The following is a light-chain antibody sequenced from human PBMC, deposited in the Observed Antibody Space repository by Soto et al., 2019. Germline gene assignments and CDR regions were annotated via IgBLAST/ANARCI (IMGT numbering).Light chain of an antibody. CDR2: GVS. CDR1: QSVSSSF. CDR3: QQYGSSPFT. V-gene: IGKV3-20*01. Sequence: EIVFTQSPGTLSLSPGERATLSCRASQSVSSSFLAWYQQRPGQAPRLLIHGVSSRATGIPDRFSGSGSGTDFTLTINRLEPEDFALYFCQQYGSSPFTFGPGTKLEIK. J-gene: IGKJ3*01.